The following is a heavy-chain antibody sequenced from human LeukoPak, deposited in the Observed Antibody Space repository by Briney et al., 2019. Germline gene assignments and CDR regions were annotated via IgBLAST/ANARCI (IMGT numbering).Heavy chain of an antibody. CDR3: ARSYRIAAAGFVYGMDV. Sequence: PGGSLRLSCAASGFTFSSYAMHWVRQAPGKGLEWVAVISYGGSNKYYADSVKGRFTISRDNSKDTLYLQMNSLRAEDTAVYYCARSYRIAAAGFVYGMDVWGQGTTVTVSS. D-gene: IGHD6-13*01. V-gene: IGHV3-30-3*01. CDR1: GFTFSSYA. CDR2: ISYGGSNK. J-gene: IGHJ6*02.